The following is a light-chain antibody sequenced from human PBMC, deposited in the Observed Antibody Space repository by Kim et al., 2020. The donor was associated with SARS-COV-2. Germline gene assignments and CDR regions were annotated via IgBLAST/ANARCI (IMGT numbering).Light chain of an antibody. Sequence: DIVMTQSPDSLAVSLGERATINCKSSQSVFYSSNSKNYLAWYQQKLGQPPKLLIYWASTRESGVPDRFSGSGSGTDFTLTISSLQAEDVAVYYCQQYHSSPWTFGQGTKVDIK. CDR2: WAS. J-gene: IGKJ1*01. V-gene: IGKV4-1*01. CDR3: QQYHSSPWT. CDR1: QSVFYSSNSKNY.